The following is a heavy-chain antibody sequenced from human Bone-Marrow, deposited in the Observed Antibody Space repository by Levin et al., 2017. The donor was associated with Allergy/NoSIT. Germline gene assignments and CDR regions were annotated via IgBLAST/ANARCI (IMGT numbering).Heavy chain of an antibody. V-gene: IGHV3-43*01. CDR2: ISGDASTT. J-gene: IGHJ4*02. D-gene: IGHD6-19*01. CDR3: AKDLRLRIAVTGNIDS. Sequence: ETLSLTCAASGFTFNDYTMHWVRQAPQRGLEWVSFISGDASTTYYADSVRGRFTISRDNTKNALYLQRNSLKTEDTALYYCAKDLRLRIAVTGNIDSWGQGTLVTVS. CDR1: GFTFNDYT.